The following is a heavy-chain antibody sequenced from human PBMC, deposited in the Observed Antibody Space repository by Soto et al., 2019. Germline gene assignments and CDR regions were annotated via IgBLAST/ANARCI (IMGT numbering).Heavy chain of an antibody. CDR1: GGSFSGYY. Sequence: PSETLSLTCAVYGGSFSGYYWSWIRQPPGKGLEWIGEINHSGGTNYNPSLKSRVTISVDTSKNQFSLKLSSVTAADTAVYYCARGFTVTTGRWFDPWGQGTLVTVSS. J-gene: IGHJ5*02. CDR2: INHSGGT. V-gene: IGHV4-34*01. D-gene: IGHD4-17*01. CDR3: ARGFTVTTGRWFDP.